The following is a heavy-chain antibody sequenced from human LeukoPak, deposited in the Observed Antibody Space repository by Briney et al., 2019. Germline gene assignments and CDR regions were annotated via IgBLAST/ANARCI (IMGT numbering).Heavy chain of an antibody. V-gene: IGHV4-34*01. CDR1: GGSFRGYY. D-gene: IGHD3-9*01. CDR2: INHSGST. CDR3: GGRAFYYFLTVYPGTPVVFNI. J-gene: IGHJ3*02. Sequence: SETLSLTCAVYGGSFRGYYWNWIRQPPGKGLEWVGEINHSGSTNYNPSLKSRVTISVDTSKNQFSLKLTSVTAADTAVFYCGGRAFYYFLTVYPGTPVVFNIWGQGKMLPV.